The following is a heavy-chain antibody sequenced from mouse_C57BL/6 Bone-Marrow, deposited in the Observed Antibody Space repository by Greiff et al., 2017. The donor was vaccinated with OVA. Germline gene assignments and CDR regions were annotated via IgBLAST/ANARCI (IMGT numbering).Heavy chain of an antibody. CDR1: GFTFSDYY. Sequence: EVHLVESGGGLVQPGGSLKHSCAASGFTFSDYYMYWVRQTPEKRLEWVAYISNGGGSTYYPDTVKGRFTISRDNAKNTLYLQMSRLKSEDTAMYYCARHDYSNYLYWYFDVWGTGTTVTVSS. J-gene: IGHJ1*03. CDR2: ISNGGGST. D-gene: IGHD2-5*01. CDR3: ARHDYSNYLYWYFDV. V-gene: IGHV5-12*01.